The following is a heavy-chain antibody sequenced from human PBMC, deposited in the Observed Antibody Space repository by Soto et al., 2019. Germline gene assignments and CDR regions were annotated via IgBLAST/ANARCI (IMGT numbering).Heavy chain of an antibody. D-gene: IGHD2-15*01. V-gene: IGHV3-48*02. CDR1: GFSFSTYD. Sequence: PGVSLGLSCAASGFSFSTYDMDWVRQAPGKAPEWIAHISTTSFTIYYADSVKGRFTISRDNARNSLYLEMKSLRDEDTAVYYCARDRCFDGSCYSASDSWGQGILVTVSS. CDR3: ARDRCFDGSCYSASDS. J-gene: IGHJ5*01. CDR2: ISTTSFTI.